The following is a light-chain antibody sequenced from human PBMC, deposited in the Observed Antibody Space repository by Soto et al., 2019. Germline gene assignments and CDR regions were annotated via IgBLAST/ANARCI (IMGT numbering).Light chain of an antibody. J-gene: IGLJ3*02. CDR1: SSNIGAEYD. Sequence: QSVLTQPPSVSGAPGQRVAISCTGSSSNIGAEYDVHWYQQLPGTAPKRLIYGDNNRPSGVPDRFSGSKSGTSASLAITGLQPEDEADYYCCSYVDTDTWVFGGGTKLTVL. V-gene: IGLV1-40*01. CDR2: GDN. CDR3: CSYVDTDTWV.